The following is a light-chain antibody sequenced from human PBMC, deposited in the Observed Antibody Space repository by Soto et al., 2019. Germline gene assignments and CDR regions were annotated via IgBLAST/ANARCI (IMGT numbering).Light chain of an antibody. CDR2: AAS. V-gene: IGKV1-27*01. CDR1: QGIANY. J-gene: IGKJ1*01. CDR3: QKCNSAPWM. Sequence: SGSLGDRVTITCRASQGIANYLAWYQQKPGKVPKLLIYAASSLQSGVPSRFSGRGSGTDFTLTISSLQAEDVATYYCQKCNSAPWMFGQGTKVEIK.